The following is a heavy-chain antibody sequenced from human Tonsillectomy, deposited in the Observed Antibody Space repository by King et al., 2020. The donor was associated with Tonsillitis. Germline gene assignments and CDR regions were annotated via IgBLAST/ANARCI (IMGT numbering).Heavy chain of an antibody. CDR1: GGSFSGYY. CDR2: INHSGST. V-gene: IGHV4-34*01. D-gene: IGHD3-22*01. Sequence: VQLQQWGAGLLKPSETLSLTCAVYGGSFSGYYWSWIRQPPGKGLEWIGEINHSGSTNYNPSLKSRVTISVDTSKNQFSLKLSSVTAADTAVYYCARGRRLGWLLLVSYYYGMDVWGQGTTVTVSS. CDR3: ARGRRLGWLLLVSYYYGMDV. J-gene: IGHJ6*02.